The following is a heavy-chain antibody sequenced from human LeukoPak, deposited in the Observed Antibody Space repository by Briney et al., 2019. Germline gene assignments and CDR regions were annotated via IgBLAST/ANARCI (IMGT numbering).Heavy chain of an antibody. CDR2: IIPIFGTA. CDR3: ARWEDDSSGYYHHYAFDI. CDR1: GGTFSSYA. V-gene: IGHV1-69*13. D-gene: IGHD3-22*01. Sequence: GASVKVSCKASGGTFSSYAISWVRQAPGQGLGWRGGIIPIFGTANYAQKFQGRVTITADESTSTAYMELSSLRSEDTAVYYCARWEDDSSGYYHHYAFDIWGQGTMVTVSS. J-gene: IGHJ3*02.